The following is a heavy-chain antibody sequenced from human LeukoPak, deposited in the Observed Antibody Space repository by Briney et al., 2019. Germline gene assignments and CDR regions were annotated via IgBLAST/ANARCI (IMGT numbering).Heavy chain of an antibody. D-gene: IGHD2-15*01. CDR3: ARNAPSRGLAVSDY. CDR1: GGSISSYY. CDR2: IYTSGST. Sequence: SETLSLTCTVSGGSISSYYWSWIRQPAGKGLEWIGRIYTSGSTNYNPSLKSRVTMSVDTPKNQFSLKLSSVTAADTAVYYCARNAPSRGLAVSDYWGQGTLVTVSS. J-gene: IGHJ4*02. V-gene: IGHV4-4*07.